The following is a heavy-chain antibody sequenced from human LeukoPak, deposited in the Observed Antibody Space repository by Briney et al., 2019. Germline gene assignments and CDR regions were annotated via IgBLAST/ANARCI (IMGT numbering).Heavy chain of an antibody. CDR1: GDSISSSSYY. CDR2: IYYSGST. D-gene: IGHD5-12*01. Sequence: SETLSLTCTVSGDSISSSSYYWGWIRQPPGKGLEWIGSIYYSGSTYYNPSLKSRVTISVDTSKNQYSLKLSSVTAADTAVYYCARIGVEDSGYDPSFDYWGQGTLVTVSS. J-gene: IGHJ4*02. CDR3: ARIGVEDSGYDPSFDY. V-gene: IGHV4-39*07.